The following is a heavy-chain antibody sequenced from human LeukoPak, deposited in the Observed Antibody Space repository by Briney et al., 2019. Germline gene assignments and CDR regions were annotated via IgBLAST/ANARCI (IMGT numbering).Heavy chain of an antibody. V-gene: IGHV1-46*01. D-gene: IGHD5-18*01. CDR2: INPSGGST. CDR1: GYTFTSYY. J-gene: IGHJ4*02. Sequence: ASVKVSCKASGYTFTSYYMHWVRQAPGQGLGWMGIINPSGGSTSYSEKFQGRVAMTRDTSTSTVYMELSGLRSEDTAVYYCARGGMGIQLWSFDYWGQGTLVTVSS. CDR3: ARGGMGIQLWSFDY.